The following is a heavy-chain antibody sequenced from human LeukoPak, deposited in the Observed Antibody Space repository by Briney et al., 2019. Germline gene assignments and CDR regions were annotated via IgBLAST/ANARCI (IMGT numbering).Heavy chain of an antibody. J-gene: IGHJ4*02. CDR1: GYTFASYD. CDR2: MNPNSGNT. Sequence: GASVKVSWKASGYTFASYDINWVRQATGQGLEWMGWMNPNSGNTGYAQKFQGRVTMTRNTSISTAYMELRSLRSDDTAVYYCARVRSTSSWRRNFDYWGQGTLVTVSS. CDR3: ARVRSTSSWRRNFDY. D-gene: IGHD6-13*01. V-gene: IGHV1-8*01.